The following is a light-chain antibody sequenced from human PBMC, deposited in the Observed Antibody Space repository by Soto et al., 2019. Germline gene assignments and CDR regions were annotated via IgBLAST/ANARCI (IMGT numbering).Light chain of an antibody. V-gene: IGKV1-39*01. J-gene: IGKJ1*01. CDR3: QQSYSLPRT. CDR1: QSISSY. CDR2: AAN. Sequence: DIQMTQSPSSLSSSVGDRVTITCRASQSISSYLNWYQQKLGKAPKLLIYAANSLHSGVPSRFSGSGSGTDFTLTISSLQPEDFATYYCQQSYSLPRTFSQGTKVEIK.